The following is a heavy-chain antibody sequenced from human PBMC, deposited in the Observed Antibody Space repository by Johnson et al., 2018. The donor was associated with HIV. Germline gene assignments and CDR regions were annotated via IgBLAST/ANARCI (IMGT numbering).Heavy chain of an antibody. J-gene: IGHJ3*02. D-gene: IGHD1-26*01. CDR1: GFTFNKAW. Sequence: VQLVESGGGLVKPGGSLRLSCAASGFTFNKAWMSWVRQAPGRGLEWVGRIKSKTDGGTTDYAAPVKGRLSISRDDSKNTLFLQMNSLRPDDTALYYCAKDSLYSLTSGTTRKDIWGQGTMVTVSS. CDR3: AKDSLYSLTSGTTRKDI. V-gene: IGHV3-15*05. CDR2: IKSKTDGGTT.